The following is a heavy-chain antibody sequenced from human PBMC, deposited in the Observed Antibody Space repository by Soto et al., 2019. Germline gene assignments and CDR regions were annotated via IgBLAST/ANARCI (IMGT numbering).Heavy chain of an antibody. D-gene: IGHD3-10*01. CDR2: ISGSGGST. CDR3: AKDSPTITMVRGGPIDY. J-gene: IGHJ4*02. V-gene: IGHV3-23*01. CDR1: GFTFSSYA. Sequence: EVQLLESGGGLVQPGGSLRLSCAASGFTFSSYAMSWVRQAPGKGLEWVSAISGSGGSTYYEDSVKGRFTISRDNSKNTLYLQMNSLRAEDTAVYYCAKDSPTITMVRGGPIDYWGQGTLVTVSS.